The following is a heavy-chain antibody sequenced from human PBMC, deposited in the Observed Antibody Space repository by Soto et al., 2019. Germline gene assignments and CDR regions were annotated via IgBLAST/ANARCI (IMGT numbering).Heavy chain of an antibody. J-gene: IGHJ5*02. CDR1: GGSFSGYY. D-gene: IGHD2-21*01. Sequence: PSETLSLTCAVYGGSFSGYYWGWIRQPPGKGLEWIGEINHSGSTNYNPSLKSRVTISVDTSKNQFSLKLSSVTAADTAVYYCARDEFRDWFDPWGQGTLVTVSS. CDR2: INHSGST. CDR3: ARDEFRDWFDP. V-gene: IGHV4-34*01.